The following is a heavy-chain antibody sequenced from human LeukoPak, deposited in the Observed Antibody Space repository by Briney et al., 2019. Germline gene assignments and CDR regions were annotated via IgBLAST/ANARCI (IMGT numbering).Heavy chain of an antibody. J-gene: IGHJ6*02. CDR2: MNPNSGNT. Sequence: ASVKVSCKASGYTFTSYDINWVRQATGQGLEWMGWMNPNSGNTGYAQKFQGRATMTRNTSISTAYMELSSLRSEDTAVYYCARAMRRYYYDTSGYQAYYYGMDVWGQGTTVTVSS. V-gene: IGHV1-8*01. CDR3: ARAMRRYYYDTSGYQAYYYGMDV. D-gene: IGHD3-22*01. CDR1: GYTFTSYD.